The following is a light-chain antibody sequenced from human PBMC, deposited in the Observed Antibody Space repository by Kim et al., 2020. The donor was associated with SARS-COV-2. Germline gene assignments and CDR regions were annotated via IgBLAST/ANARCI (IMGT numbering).Light chain of an antibody. V-gene: IGLV4-69*01. CDR1: SGHRSYA. CDR3: QTWGTGIVV. J-gene: IGLJ2*01. CDR2: LNSDGSH. Sequence: ASVKLTCTLSSGHRSYAIAWHQQRPEKGPRYLMKLNSDGSHSKGDGIPDRFSGSSSGAERYLTISSLQSEDEADYYCQTWGTGIVVFGGGTQLTVL.